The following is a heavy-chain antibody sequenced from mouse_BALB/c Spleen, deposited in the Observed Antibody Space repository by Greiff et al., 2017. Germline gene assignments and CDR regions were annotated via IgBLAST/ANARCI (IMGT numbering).Heavy chain of an antibody. J-gene: IGHJ1*01. CDR1: GYSFTGYF. CDR3: GRSPLYYGSSHWYFDV. D-gene: IGHD1-1*01. Sequence: VQLKESGPELVKPGASVKISCKASGYSFTGYFMNWVKQSHGKSLEWIGRINPYNGDTFYNQKFKGKATLTVDKSSSTAHMELLSLTSEDSAVYYCGRSPLYYGSSHWYFDVWGAGTTVTVSS. CDR2: INPYNGDT. V-gene: IGHV1-37*01.